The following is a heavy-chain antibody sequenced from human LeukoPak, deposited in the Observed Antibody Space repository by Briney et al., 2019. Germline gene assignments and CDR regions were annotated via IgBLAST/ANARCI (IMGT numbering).Heavy chain of an antibody. J-gene: IGHJ6*03. CDR1: GFTFGDYA. D-gene: IGHD3-10*01. V-gene: IGHV3-43*02. Sequence: GGSLRLSCAASGFTFGDYAMHWVRQAPGKGLEWVSLISGDGGSTYYADSVKGRFTISRDNSKNSLYLQMNSLRTEDTALYYCATHDYYGSGSYYNVGYYYMDVWGKGTTVTVSS. CDR2: ISGDGGST. CDR3: ATHDYYGSGSYYNVGYYYMDV.